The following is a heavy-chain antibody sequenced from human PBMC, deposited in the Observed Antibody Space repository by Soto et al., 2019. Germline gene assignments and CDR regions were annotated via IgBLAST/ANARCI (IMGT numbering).Heavy chain of an antibody. J-gene: IGHJ4*02. Sequence: SETLSLTCAGYGGSFSGCYWTWIRQPPGTGLEWIGEINHSGSTNYNPSLKSRVTISVDTSKNQFSLKLTSVTAADTAVYYCAKDNHTGLFAYWGQGTLVTVSS. CDR1: GGSFSGCY. CDR2: INHSGST. D-gene: IGHD1-1*01. V-gene: IGHV4-34*01. CDR3: AKDNHTGLFAY.